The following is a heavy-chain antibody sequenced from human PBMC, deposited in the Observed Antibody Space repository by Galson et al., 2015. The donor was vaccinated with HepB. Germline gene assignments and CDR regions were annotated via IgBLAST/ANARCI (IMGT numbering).Heavy chain of an antibody. V-gene: IGHV1-2*02. CDR3: ARGYGMVRGAKGKGLDV. J-gene: IGHJ6*02. D-gene: IGHD3-10*01. Sequence: SVKVSCKASGYTFTGYYMHWVRQAPGQGLEWMGWINPNSGGTNYAQKFQGRVTMTRDTSISTAYMELSRLRSDDTAVYYCARGYGMVRGAKGKGLDVWGQGTTVTVSS. CDR2: INPNSGGT. CDR1: GYTFTGYY.